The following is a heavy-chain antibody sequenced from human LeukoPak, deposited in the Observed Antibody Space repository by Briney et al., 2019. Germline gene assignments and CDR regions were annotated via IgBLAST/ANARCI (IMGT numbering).Heavy chain of an antibody. CDR3: ARTRAYASGSYFHFEY. CDR2: INPNSGGT. Sequence: ASVKVSCRASGFRFTGYYMHWVRQAPGQGLEWMGRINPNSGGTNYAQRFQGRVTMTRDTSISTAYMELSRRRSDDTAIYYCARTRAYASGSYFHFEYWGQGTLVTVSS. D-gene: IGHD3-10*01. V-gene: IGHV1-2*06. CDR1: GFRFTGYY. J-gene: IGHJ4*02.